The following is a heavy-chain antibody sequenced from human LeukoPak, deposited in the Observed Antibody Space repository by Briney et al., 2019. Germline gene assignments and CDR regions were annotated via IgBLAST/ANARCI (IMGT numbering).Heavy chain of an antibody. D-gene: IGHD3-10*01. CDR1: GGSISNYY. CDR3: ERLNRGAPNWFDP. CDR2: IYYSGST. J-gene: IGHJ5*02. Sequence: PSETLSLTCTVSGGSISNYYWNWIRQPPGKGLEWIGYIYYSGSTNYNPSLKSRVTISVDTSKNQFSLKLTSLTAADTAVYYCERLNRGAPNWFDPWGQGTLVTVSS. V-gene: IGHV4-59*01.